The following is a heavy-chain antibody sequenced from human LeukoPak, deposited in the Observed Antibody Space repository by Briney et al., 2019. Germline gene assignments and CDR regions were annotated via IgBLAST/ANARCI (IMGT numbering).Heavy chain of an antibody. Sequence: GGSLRLSCAASGFTFKSYDMHWVRQAPGKGLEWVAFIRYDGSNKYYADSVKGRFTISRDNSKNTLYLQMNSLRAEDTAVYYCAKAGATITMIVSYYFDYWGQGTLVTVSS. CDR2: IRYDGSNK. V-gene: IGHV3-30*02. CDR1: GFTFKSYD. CDR3: AKAGATITMIVSYYFDY. D-gene: IGHD3-22*01. J-gene: IGHJ4*02.